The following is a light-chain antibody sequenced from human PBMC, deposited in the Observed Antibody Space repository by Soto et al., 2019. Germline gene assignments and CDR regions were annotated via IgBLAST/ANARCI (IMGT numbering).Light chain of an antibody. Sequence: QSVLTQPASVSGSPGQSITISCTGTSSDVGGYNYVSWYQQHPGKAPKLMIYDVSNRPSGVSNRFSGSKSGNTASLTISGLQAEDEADYYCSSYTSSSTPVFGTGTKLTAL. J-gene: IGLJ1*01. CDR3: SSYTSSSTPV. CDR1: SSDVGGYNY. V-gene: IGLV2-14*01. CDR2: DVS.